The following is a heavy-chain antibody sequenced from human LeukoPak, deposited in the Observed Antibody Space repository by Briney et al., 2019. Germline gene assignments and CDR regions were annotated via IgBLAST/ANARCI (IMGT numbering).Heavy chain of an antibody. J-gene: IGHJ4*02. Sequence: NSSETLSLTCTVSGGSISSSSYYWDWIRQPPGKGLEWIGSIYYSGSTYYNPSLKSRVTISVDTSKNHFSLKVSSVTAADTAVYYCARSGTGLLRYYFDYWGQGTLITVSS. CDR3: ARSGTGLLRYYFDY. V-gene: IGHV4-39*02. CDR2: IYYSGST. D-gene: IGHD3-22*01. CDR1: GGSISSSSYY.